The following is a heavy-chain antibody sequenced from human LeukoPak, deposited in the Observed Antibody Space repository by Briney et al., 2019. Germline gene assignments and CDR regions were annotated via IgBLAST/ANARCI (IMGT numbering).Heavy chain of an antibody. V-gene: IGHV1-24*01. CDR3: ATVYSSGWYGFFGY. CDR1: GYTLTELS. D-gene: IGHD6-19*01. J-gene: IGHJ4*02. CDR2: FDPEDGET. Sequence: ASVKVSCKVSGYTLTELSMHWVRQAPGKGLEWMGGFDPEDGETIYAQKFQGRVTMTEDTSTDTAYMELTSLRSEDTAVYYCATVYSSGWYGFFGYWGQGTLVTVSS.